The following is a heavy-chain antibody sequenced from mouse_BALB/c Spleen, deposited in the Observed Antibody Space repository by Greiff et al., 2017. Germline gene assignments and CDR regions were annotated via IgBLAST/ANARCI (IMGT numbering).Heavy chain of an antibody. J-gene: IGHJ4*01. CDR1: GFNIKDTY. V-gene: IGHV14-3*02. D-gene: IGHD6-5*01. Sequence: EVKLQESGAELVKPGASVKLSCTASGFNIKDTYMHWVKQRPEQGLEWIGRIDPANGNTKYDPKFQGKATITADTSSNTAYLQLSSLTSEDTAVYYCNAPRYAMDYWGQGTSVTVSS. CDR3: NAPRYAMDY. CDR2: IDPANGNT.